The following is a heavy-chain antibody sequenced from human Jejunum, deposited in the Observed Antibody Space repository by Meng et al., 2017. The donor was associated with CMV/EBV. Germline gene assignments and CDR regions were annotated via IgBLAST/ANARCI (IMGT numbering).Heavy chain of an antibody. CDR2: ISHGGDGT. Sequence: EVRLLESGGGLVQPGXXXRLSCTASGFTLTSYGMSWVRQAPGKGLEWVSAISHGGDGTYYADSVKGRFTIFRDTSTNTLYLQMNSLRAEDTAVYYCAKDSPILTVWGQGTLVTVSS. D-gene: IGHD3-9*01. CDR1: GFTLTSYG. CDR3: AKDSPILTV. V-gene: IGHV3-23*01. J-gene: IGHJ4*02.